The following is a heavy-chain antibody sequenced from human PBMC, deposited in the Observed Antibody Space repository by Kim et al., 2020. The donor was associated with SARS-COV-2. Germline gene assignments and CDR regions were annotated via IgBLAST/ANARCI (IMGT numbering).Heavy chain of an antibody. D-gene: IGHD6-19*01. V-gene: IGHV3-15*01. Sequence: GGSLRLSCAASGFTFSNAWMSWARQAPGKGLEWVGRIKSKTDGGTTDYAAPVKGRFTISRDDSKNTLYLQMNSLKTEDTAVYYCTTPLGQQWLNSYDAFDIWGQGTMVTVSS. CDR2: IKSKTDGGTT. CDR1: GFTFSNAW. CDR3: TTPLGQQWLNSYDAFDI. J-gene: IGHJ3*02.